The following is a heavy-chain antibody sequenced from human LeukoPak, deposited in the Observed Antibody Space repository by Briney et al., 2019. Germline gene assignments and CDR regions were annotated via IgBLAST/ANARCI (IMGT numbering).Heavy chain of an antibody. CDR2: ISGSGGST. V-gene: IGHV3-23*01. Sequence: GGSLRLSCAASGVTFNSYVMTWVRQAPGKGLEWVSVISGSGGSTYYADSVRGRFTISRDNSKNTVYLQMNSLRAEDTAVYYCARDPVAVAGGYCDYCGQGTLVTVSS. CDR1: GVTFNSYV. CDR3: ARDPVAVAGGYCDY. D-gene: IGHD6-19*01. J-gene: IGHJ4*02.